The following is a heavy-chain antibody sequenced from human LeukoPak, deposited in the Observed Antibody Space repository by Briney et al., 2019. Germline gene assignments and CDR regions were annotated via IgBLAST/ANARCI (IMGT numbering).Heavy chain of an antibody. CDR2: IYYSGST. D-gene: IGHD6-19*01. CDR3: ARTLDSSGLNNFDY. CDR1: GGSISSYY. Sequence: SETLSLTCTVSGGSISSYYWSWIRQPPGKGLEWIGYIYYSGSTNYNPSLKSRVTISVDTSKNQFSLKLSSVTAADTAVYYCARTLDSSGLNNFDYWGQGTLVTVSS. V-gene: IGHV4-59*12. J-gene: IGHJ4*02.